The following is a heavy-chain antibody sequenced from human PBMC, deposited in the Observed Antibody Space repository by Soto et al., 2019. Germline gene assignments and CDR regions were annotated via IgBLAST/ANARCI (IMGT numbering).Heavy chain of an antibody. Sequence: PGWSLRLSCVVSGFTFEDSVMHWVRQVPGKGLEWVSGISWNSDVKGYADSVRGRFTISRDNARNSLFLQMTSLKPDDSAVYYCAREPPETPPDYWGQGTLVTVSS. CDR2: ISWNSDVK. V-gene: IGHV3-9*01. CDR3: AREPPETPPDY. J-gene: IGHJ4*02. CDR1: GFTFEDSV.